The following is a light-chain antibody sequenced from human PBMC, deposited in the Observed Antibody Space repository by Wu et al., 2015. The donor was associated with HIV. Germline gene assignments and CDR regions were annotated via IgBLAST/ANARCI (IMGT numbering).Light chain of an antibody. CDR2: GAS. Sequence: SASIETXSTSLAGPVKTSXPILAWYQQTPGKAPRVLIYGASTLQSGVSSRFSGSGSGADFTLTISGLQREDFAVYFCQQLNSFPLTFGQGSRLEI. V-gene: IGKV1-13*02. J-gene: IGKJ5*01. CDR3: QQLNSFPLT. CDR1: KTSXP.